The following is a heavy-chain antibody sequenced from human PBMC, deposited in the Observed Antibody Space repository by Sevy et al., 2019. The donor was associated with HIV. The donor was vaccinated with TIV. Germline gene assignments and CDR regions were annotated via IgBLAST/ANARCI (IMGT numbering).Heavy chain of an antibody. CDR3: ARANAYLTSDAFDI. J-gene: IGHJ3*02. CDR1: GGSISSLNYY. V-gene: IGHV4-31*03. D-gene: IGHD1-26*01. Sequence: SETLYLTCTVSGGSISSLNYYWSWIRQHPGKGLEWIGYISYSGRTNDNPSLKSRITISVDTSKNQFSLRLSSVTAADTAVYYCARANAYLTSDAFDIWGQGTMVTVSS. CDR2: ISYSGRT.